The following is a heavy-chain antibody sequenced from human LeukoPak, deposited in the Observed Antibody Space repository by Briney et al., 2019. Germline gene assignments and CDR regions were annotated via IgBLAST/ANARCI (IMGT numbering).Heavy chain of an antibody. V-gene: IGHV3-30*18. J-gene: IGHJ4*02. D-gene: IGHD6-13*01. CDR3: AKGGSSWYGLFDY. CDR2: ISYDGSNK. Sequence: HPGGSLRLSCAASGFTFSSYAMSWVRQAPGKGLEWVAVISYDGSNKYYADSVKGRFTISRDNSKNTLYLQMNSLRAEDTAVYYCAKGGSSWYGLFDYWGQGTLVTVSS. CDR1: GFTFSSYA.